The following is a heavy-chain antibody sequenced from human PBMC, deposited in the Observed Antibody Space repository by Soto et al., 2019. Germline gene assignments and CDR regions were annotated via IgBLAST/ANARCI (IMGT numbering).Heavy chain of an antibody. CDR3: AREGAAGERYYYGMDV. D-gene: IGHD6-13*01. V-gene: IGHV4-31*03. CDR1: GGSISSGGYY. Sequence: PSETLSLTCTVSGGSISSGGYYWSWIRQHPGKGLEWIGYIYYSGSTYYNPSLKSRVTISVDTSKNQFSLKLSSVTAADTAVYYCAREGAAGERYYYGMDVWGQGTTVTVSS. CDR2: IYYSGST. J-gene: IGHJ6*02.